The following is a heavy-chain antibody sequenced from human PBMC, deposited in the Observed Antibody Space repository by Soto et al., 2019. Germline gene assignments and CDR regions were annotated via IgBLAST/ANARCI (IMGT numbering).Heavy chain of an antibody. D-gene: IGHD6-19*01. J-gene: IGHJ4*02. CDR1: GGTFSSYA. Sequence: SVKVSCKASGGTFSSYAISWVRQAPGQGLEWMGGIIPIFGTANYAQKFQGRVTITADESTGTAYMELSSLRSQDMAVYSCARAGHQSMVPGYYRDYCRKGTLVAVAS. CDR3: ARAGHQSMVPGYYRDY. CDR2: IIPIFGTA. V-gene: IGHV1-69*13.